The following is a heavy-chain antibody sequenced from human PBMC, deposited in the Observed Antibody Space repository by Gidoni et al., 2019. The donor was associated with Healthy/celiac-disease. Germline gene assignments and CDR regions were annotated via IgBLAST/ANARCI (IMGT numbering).Heavy chain of an antibody. CDR2: IYPGDSDT. CDR1: GYSFTSYW. Sequence: EVQLVQSGAEVKKPGESLKISCKGSGYSFTSYWIGWVRQMPGKGLEWMGLIYPGDSDTRYSPSFQGQVTISADKSISTAYLQWSSLKASDTAMYYCARQRSYYDFWSANEGWFDPWGQGTLVTVSS. CDR3: ARQRSYYDFWSANEGWFDP. V-gene: IGHV5-51*01. J-gene: IGHJ5*02. D-gene: IGHD3-3*01.